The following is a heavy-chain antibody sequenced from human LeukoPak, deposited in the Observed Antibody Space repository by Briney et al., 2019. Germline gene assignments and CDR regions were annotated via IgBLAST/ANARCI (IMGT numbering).Heavy chain of an antibody. D-gene: IGHD6-13*01. V-gene: IGHV4-34*01. J-gene: IGHJ5*02. CDR3: AREASSSAAAQRRNWFDP. CDR1: GGSFSGYY. CDR2: INHSGST. Sequence: SETLSLTCAVYGGSFSGYYWRWLRQPPGKGLEWVGEINHSGSTNYNPSLKSRVTISVDKSKNHFSLKLSSVTAADTAVYYCAREASSSAAAQRRNWFDPWGQGTLVTVSS.